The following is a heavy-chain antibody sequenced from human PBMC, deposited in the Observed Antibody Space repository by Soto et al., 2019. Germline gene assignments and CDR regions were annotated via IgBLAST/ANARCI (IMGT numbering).Heavy chain of an antibody. V-gene: IGHV3-48*02. CDR1: GFTFSSYS. CDR3: ARDPLGYCSSTSCYQGGLPYYHGMDV. Sequence: EVQLVESGGGLVQPGGSLRLSCAASGFTFSSYSMNWVRQAPGKGLEWVSYISSISSTIYYADSVKGRFTISRDNAKNSLYLQMNSLRDEDTAVYYCARDPLGYCSSTSCYQGGLPYYHGMDVWGQGTTVTVSS. J-gene: IGHJ6*02. CDR2: ISSISSTI. D-gene: IGHD2-2*01.